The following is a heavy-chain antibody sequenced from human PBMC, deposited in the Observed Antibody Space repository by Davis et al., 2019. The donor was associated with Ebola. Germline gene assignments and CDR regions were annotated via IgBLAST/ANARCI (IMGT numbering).Heavy chain of an antibody. J-gene: IGHJ4*02. V-gene: IGHV1-69*06. D-gene: IGHD3-22*01. CDR3: ATGSSGYASSPQLDY. CDR2: IIPIFGTA. CDR1: GGTFSSYA. Sequence: SVKVSCKASGGTFSSYAISWVRQAPGQGLEWMGGIIPIFGTANYAQKFQGRVTMTEDTSTDTAYMELSSLRSEDTAVYYCATGSSGYASSPQLDYWGQGTLVTVSS.